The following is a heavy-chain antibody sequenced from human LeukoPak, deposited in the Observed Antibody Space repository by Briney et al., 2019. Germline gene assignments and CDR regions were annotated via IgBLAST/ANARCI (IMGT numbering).Heavy chain of an antibody. CDR3: ARDQDLDWNDYYYYMDV. Sequence: GGSLRLSCAASGFTFDDYGMNWVRQAPGKGLEWVSSISSSSSYIYYADSVKGRFTISRDNAKNSLYLQMNSPRAEDTAVYYCARDQDLDWNDYYYYMDVWGKGTTVTISS. CDR1: GFTFDDYG. J-gene: IGHJ6*03. V-gene: IGHV3-21*01. D-gene: IGHD1-1*01. CDR2: ISSSSSYI.